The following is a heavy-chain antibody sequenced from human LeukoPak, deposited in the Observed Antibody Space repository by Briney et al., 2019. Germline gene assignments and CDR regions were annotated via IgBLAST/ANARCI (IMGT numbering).Heavy chain of an antibody. V-gene: IGHV3-48*01. CDR2: INGGGSPI. CDR1: GFIFSRDS. Sequence: GGSLRLSCAASGFIFSRDSMNWVRQAPGKGLVWVAYINGGGSPIYYADSVRGRFTISRDNAKNSLYLQMNSLRAEDTAVYYCVRDNPRCCGVIPSNIDDYWGQGTLVTVSS. J-gene: IGHJ4*02. D-gene: IGHD2/OR15-2a*01. CDR3: VRDNPRCCGVIPSNIDDY.